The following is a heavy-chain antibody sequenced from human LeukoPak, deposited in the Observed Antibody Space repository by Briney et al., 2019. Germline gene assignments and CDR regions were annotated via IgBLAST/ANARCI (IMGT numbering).Heavy chain of an antibody. Sequence: GGSLRLSCVASGFVFSNYWMGWVRQAPGKGLEWVANIKEDGDETYYVDSVKGRFTISRDNAKNSLDLQMNSLRDEDTAVYYCARRKEVQTTFDYWGQGTLVTVSS. V-gene: IGHV3-7*01. D-gene: IGHD4/OR15-4a*01. CDR1: GFVFSNYW. CDR2: IKEDGDET. J-gene: IGHJ4*02. CDR3: ARRKEVQTTFDY.